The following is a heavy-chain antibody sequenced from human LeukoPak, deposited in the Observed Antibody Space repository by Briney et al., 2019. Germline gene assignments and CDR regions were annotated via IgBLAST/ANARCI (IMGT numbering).Heavy chain of an antibody. CDR2: MNPNSGNT. Sequence: ASVKVSCKASGYTFTSYDINWVRQATGQGLEWMGWMNPNSGNTGYAQKFQGRVTLTRNTSISTAYMELSSLRSEDTAVYYCARGLISSLITIFGVVITHDAFDVWGLGTVVTVSS. J-gene: IGHJ3*01. CDR3: ARGLISSLITIFGVVITHDAFDV. D-gene: IGHD3-3*01. V-gene: IGHV1-8*01. CDR1: GYTFTSYD.